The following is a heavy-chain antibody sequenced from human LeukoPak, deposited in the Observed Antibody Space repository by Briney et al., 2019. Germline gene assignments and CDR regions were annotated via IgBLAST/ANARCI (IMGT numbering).Heavy chain of an antibody. D-gene: IGHD4-17*01. Sequence: PSETLSLTCAVYGGSFSGYYWSWIRQPPGKGLEWIGEINHSGSTNYNPSLKSRVTISLDTSKNQFSLKLSSVTAADTAVYYCASYTTVTYHFDYWGQGTLVTVSS. J-gene: IGHJ4*02. CDR1: GGSFSGYY. CDR2: INHSGST. CDR3: ASYTTVTYHFDY. V-gene: IGHV4-34*01.